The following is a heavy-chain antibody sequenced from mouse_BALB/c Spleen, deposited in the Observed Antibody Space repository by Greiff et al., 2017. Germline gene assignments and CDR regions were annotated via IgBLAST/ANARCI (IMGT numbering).Heavy chain of an antibody. CDR3: ARSLITTRYYFDY. D-gene: IGHD1-1*01. V-gene: IGHV1-69*01. CDR1: GYTFTDYW. CDR2: IDTSDSYT. J-gene: IGHJ2*01. Sequence: VQLQQPGAELVMPGASVKMSCKASGYTFTDYWMHWVKQRPGQGLEWIGAIDTSDSYTSYNQKFKGKATLTVDESSSTAYMQLSSLTSEDSAVYYCARSLITTRYYFDYWGQGTTLTVSS.